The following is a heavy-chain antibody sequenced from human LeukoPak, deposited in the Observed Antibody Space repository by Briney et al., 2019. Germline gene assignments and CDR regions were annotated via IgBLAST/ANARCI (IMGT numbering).Heavy chain of an antibody. CDR3: ARDITMVRGVTDY. CDR2: ISYDGSNK. J-gene: IGHJ4*02. V-gene: IGHV3-30*04. CDR1: GFTFSSYA. Sequence: GRSLGLSCAASGFTFSSYAMHWVRQAPGKGLEWVAVISYDGSNKYYADSVKGRFTISRDNSKNTLYLQMNSLRAEDTAVYYCARDITMVRGVTDYWGQGTLVTVSS. D-gene: IGHD3-10*01.